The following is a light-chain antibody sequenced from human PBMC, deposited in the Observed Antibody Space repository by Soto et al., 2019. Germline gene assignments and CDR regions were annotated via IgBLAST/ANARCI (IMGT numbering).Light chain of an antibody. V-gene: IGLV3-21*02. Sequence: SSELTQPPSVSVAPGQTARITCGGNNIGSKRVHWYQQKPGQAPVLVVFDDRDRPSGIPERFSGSNSGNTATLTISGVGAGDEADYYCQVWDGFSDHYVFGTGTKVTVL. CDR1: NIGSKR. CDR2: DDR. J-gene: IGLJ1*01. CDR3: QVWDGFSDHYV.